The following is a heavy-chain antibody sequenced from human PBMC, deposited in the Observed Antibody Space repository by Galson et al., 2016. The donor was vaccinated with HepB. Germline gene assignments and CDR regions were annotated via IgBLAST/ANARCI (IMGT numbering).Heavy chain of an antibody. CDR1: GFSFSSYA. D-gene: IGHD5-18*01. V-gene: IGHV3-23*01. CDR2: ITSDSTT. Sequence: SLRLSCAASGFSFSSYAMSWARQAPGTGLAWVSGITSDSTTYYADSVKGRSTISRDNSKNILYQQMKSLRDEDTAVYYCAKRPYSYGWHYGMDVWGQGTTVTVSS. CDR3: AKRPYSYGWHYGMDV. J-gene: IGHJ6*02.